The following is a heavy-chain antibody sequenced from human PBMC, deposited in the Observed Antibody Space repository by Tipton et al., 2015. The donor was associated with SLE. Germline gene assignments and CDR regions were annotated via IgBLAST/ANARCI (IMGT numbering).Heavy chain of an antibody. CDR3: ARVPLLTGSWFFDL. CDR1: GGSFSGYY. CDR2: INPSGSA. D-gene: IGHD7-27*01. J-gene: IGHJ2*01. Sequence: TLSLTCAVYGGSFSGYYWSWIRQPPGKGLEWIGEINPSGSANYTPSLKSRVTISVDTSKNQFSLKLSSVTAAATAVYYCARVPLLTGSWFFDLWGRVTLATASS. V-gene: IGHV4-34*01.